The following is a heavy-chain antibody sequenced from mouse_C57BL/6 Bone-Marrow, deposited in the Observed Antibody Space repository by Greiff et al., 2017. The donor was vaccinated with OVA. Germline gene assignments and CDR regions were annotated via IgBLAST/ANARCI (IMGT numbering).Heavy chain of an antibody. V-gene: IGHV1-55*01. CDR2: IYPGSGST. Sequence: QVQLQQPGAELVKPGASVKMSCKASGYTFTSYWITWVKQRPGQGLEWIGDIYPGSGSTNYNEKFKSKATLTVDTSSSTAYMQLSSLTSEDSAVYYGARGGFITTVVAPGYWGQGTTLTVSS. D-gene: IGHD1-1*01. CDR3: ARGGFITTVVAPGY. J-gene: IGHJ2*01. CDR1: GYTFTSYW.